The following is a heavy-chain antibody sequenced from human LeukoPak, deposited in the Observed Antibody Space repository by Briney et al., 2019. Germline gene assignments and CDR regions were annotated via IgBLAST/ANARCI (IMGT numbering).Heavy chain of an antibody. Sequence: GGSLRLSCTASGFTFGDYAMSWVRQAPGKGLEWVGFIRSKAYGGTTEYAASVKGRFTISRDDPKSIAYLQMNSLKTEDTAVYYCTRGAYCSSTSCYCGYFDYWGQGTLVTVSS. D-gene: IGHD2-2*01. V-gene: IGHV3-49*04. CDR1: GFTFGDYA. CDR2: IRSKAYGGTT. CDR3: TRGAYCSSTSCYCGYFDY. J-gene: IGHJ4*02.